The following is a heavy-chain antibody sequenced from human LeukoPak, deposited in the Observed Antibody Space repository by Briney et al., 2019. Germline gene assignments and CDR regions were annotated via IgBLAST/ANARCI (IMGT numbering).Heavy chain of an antibody. V-gene: IGHV4-38-2*02. Sequence: SETLSLTCTVSGYSISSGYYWGWIRQPPGKGLEWIGSIYHSGSTYYNPSLKSRVTISVDRSKNQFSLKLSSVTAADTAVYYCAREKGSSWSYYYMDVWGKGTTVTVSS. J-gene: IGHJ6*03. CDR1: GYSISSGYY. CDR2: IYHSGST. CDR3: AREKGSSWSYYYMDV. D-gene: IGHD6-13*01.